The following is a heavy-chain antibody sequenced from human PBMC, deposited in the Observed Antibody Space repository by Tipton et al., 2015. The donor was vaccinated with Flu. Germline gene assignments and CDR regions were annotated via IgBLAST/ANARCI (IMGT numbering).Heavy chain of an antibody. D-gene: IGHD6-19*01. Sequence: LRLSCTVSGGSLSSYFWSWIRQPAGKGLEWIGRISDSGGAYYSPSLKSRVTISVDTSKNQFSLKLSSVTAADTAVYYCARALYSTGWIWEFWGQGTLVTVSS. V-gene: IGHV4-4*07. J-gene: IGHJ4*02. CDR3: ARALYSTGWIWEF. CDR2: ISDSGGA. CDR1: GGSLSSYF.